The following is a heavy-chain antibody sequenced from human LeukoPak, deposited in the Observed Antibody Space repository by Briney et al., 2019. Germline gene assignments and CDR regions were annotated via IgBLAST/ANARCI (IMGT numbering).Heavy chain of an antibody. CDR2: TYYRSKLYN. V-gene: IGHV6-1*01. Sequence: SQTLSLTCAISGDSVSSNSAAWNWIRQSPSRGLEWLGRTYYRSKLYNDYAVSVKSRITINPDTSKNQFSLQLNSVTPEDTAVYYCARDPQYYYDSSGYRNWFDPWGQGTLVTVSS. CDR3: ARDPQYYYDSSGYRNWFDP. D-gene: IGHD3-22*01. CDR1: GDSVSSNSAA. J-gene: IGHJ5*02.